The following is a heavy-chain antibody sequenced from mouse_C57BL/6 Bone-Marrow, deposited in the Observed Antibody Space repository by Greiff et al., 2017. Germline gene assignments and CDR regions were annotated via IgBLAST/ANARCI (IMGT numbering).Heavy chain of an antibody. V-gene: IGHV5-9*01. D-gene: IGHD1-1*01. CDR2: LSGGGGNT. Sequence: EVKLMESGGGLVKPGGSLKLSCAASGFTFRSYTMSWVRQTPEKRLPWVAALSGGGGNTYYPDSVKGRFTISRDNAKNILYLQMISLRYEDTAWYYCSKQVTTVLATKYFDVWGTGTTVTVSS. CDR1: GFTFRSYT. J-gene: IGHJ1*03. CDR3: SKQVTTVLATKYFDV.